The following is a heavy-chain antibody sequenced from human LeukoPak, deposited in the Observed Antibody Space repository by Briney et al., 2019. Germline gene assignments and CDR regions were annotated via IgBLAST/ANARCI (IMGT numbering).Heavy chain of an antibody. D-gene: IGHD3-22*01. CDR1: GFTFSSYA. J-gene: IGHJ3*02. Sequence: GGSLRLSCAAPGFTFSSYAMSWVRQAPGKGLEWVSANSGSGGSTYYADSVKGRFTISRDDSKNTLYLQMNSLRAEDTAVYYCAKVHADYYDSSGYSPDYAFDIWGQGTMVTVSS. CDR2: NSGSGGST. V-gene: IGHV3-23*01. CDR3: AKVHADYYDSSGYSPDYAFDI.